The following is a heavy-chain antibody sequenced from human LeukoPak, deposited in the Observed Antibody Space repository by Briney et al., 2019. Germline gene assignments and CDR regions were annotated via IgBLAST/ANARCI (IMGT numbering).Heavy chain of an antibody. CDR2: INPNSGGT. Sequence: ASVKVSCKASGYTFTGYYMHWVRQAPGQGLEWMGWINPNSGGTNYAQKFQGWVTMTRDTSISTAYMELSRLRSDDTAVYYCATDPRRITMVRGERRLLLYWGQGTLVTVSS. CDR1: GYTFTGYY. V-gene: IGHV1-2*04. CDR3: ATDPRRITMVRGERRLLLY. D-gene: IGHD3-10*01. J-gene: IGHJ4*02.